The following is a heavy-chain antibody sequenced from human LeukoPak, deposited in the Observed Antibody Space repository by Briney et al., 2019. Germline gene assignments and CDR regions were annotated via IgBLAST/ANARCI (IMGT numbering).Heavy chain of an antibody. CDR1: GGSISGSY. D-gene: IGHD6-19*01. Sequence: ETLSLTCTVSGGSISGSYWSWIRQPPGKGLEWVSSISSSSSYIYYADSVKGRFTISRDNAKNSLYLQMNSLRAEDTAVYYCASFAIQWLVPWGQGTLVTVSS. J-gene: IGHJ5*02. CDR3: ASFAIQWLVP. CDR2: ISSSSSYI. V-gene: IGHV3-21*01.